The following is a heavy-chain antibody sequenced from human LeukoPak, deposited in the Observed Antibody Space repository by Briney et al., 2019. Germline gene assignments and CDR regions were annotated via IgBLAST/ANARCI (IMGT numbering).Heavy chain of an antibody. J-gene: IGHJ4*02. CDR1: GGSFSGYY. Sequence: SETLSLTCAVYGGSFSGYYWSWIRQPPGKGLEWIGEINHSGSTNYNPSLKSRVTISVDTSKNQFSLKLSSATAADTAVYYCARGFSRLGYDDTRKYYFDYWVQGSMLTVSS. D-gene: IGHD3-22*01. CDR3: ARGFSRLGYDDTRKYYFDY. V-gene: IGHV4-34*01. CDR2: INHSGST.